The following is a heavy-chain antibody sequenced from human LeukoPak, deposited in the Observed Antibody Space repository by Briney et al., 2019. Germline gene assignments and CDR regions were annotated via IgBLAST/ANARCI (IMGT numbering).Heavy chain of an antibody. CDR1: GFTFSSTW. D-gene: IGHD2-2*01. CDR2: IKQDGGQK. CDR3: VKGGTNFDC. V-gene: IGHV3-7*01. J-gene: IGHJ4*02. Sequence: GGSLRLSCAASGFTFSSTWMSWVRQAPGKGLEWVANIKQDGGQKYYVDAVKGRFTISRDNPQNSLYLQMNSLRVEDTAMYYCVKGGTNFDCWGQGTLVTVSS.